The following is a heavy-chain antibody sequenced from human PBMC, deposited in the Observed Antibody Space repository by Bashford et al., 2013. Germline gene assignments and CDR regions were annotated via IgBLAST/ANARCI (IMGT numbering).Heavy chain of an antibody. J-gene: IGHJ6*02. V-gene: IGHV1-3*01. D-gene: IGHD3-10*01. CDR1: GYTFTSYA. Sequence: ASVKVSCKASGYTFTSYAMHWVRQAPGQRLEWMGWINAGNGNTKYSQKFQGRVTITRDTSTSTAYMELRSLRSDDTAVYYCARGGVRGVLYYYGMDVWGQGTTVTVSS. CDR3: ARGGVRGVLYYYGMDV. CDR2: INAGNGNT.